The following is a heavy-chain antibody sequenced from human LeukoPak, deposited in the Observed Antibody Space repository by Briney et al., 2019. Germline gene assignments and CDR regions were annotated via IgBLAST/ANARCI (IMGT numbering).Heavy chain of an antibody. J-gene: IGHJ4*02. D-gene: IGHD3-10*01. CDR1: GFTSSSYS. Sequence: PGGSLRLSCAASGFTSSSYSMNWVRQAPGKGLEWVSYISSSSSTIYYADSVKGRFTISRDNAKNSLYLQMNSLRAEDTAVYYCARDVSTMVRGLPTSWGQGTLVTVSS. V-gene: IGHV3-48*01. CDR2: ISSSSSTI. CDR3: ARDVSTMVRGLPTS.